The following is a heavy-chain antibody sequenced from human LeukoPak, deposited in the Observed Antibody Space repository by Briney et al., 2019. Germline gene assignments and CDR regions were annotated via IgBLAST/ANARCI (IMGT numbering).Heavy chain of an antibody. J-gene: IGHJ4*02. CDR1: GYTFTSHD. V-gene: IGHV1-8*01. Sequence: ASVKVSCKASGYTFTSHDINWVRQATGQGPEWVGWMSPDSGNTGYAQKFQGRVTMTRNTSISTAYVELSSLRSEDTAVYYCVRGITTLGGEFDYWGQGTLVTVSS. CDR3: VRGITTLGGEFDY. D-gene: IGHD3-22*01. CDR2: MSPDSGNT.